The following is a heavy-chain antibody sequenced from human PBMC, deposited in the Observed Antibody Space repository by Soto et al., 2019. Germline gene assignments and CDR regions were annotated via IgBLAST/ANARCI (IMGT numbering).Heavy chain of an antibody. CDR3: ARRSDDKGVYDY. J-gene: IGHJ4*02. CDR1: GGSISSSSYY. V-gene: IGHV4-39*01. D-gene: IGHD2-8*01. Sequence: PSETLSLTCTVSGGSISSSSYYWGWIRQPPGKGLEWIGSIYYSGSTYYNPSLKSRVTISVDTSKNQFSLKLSSVTAADTAVYYCARRSDDKGVYDYWGQGTLVTVSS. CDR2: IYYSGST.